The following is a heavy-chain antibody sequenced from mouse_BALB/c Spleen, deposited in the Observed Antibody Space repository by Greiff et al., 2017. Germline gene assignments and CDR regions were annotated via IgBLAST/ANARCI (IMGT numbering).Heavy chain of an antibody. V-gene: IGHV5-17*02. CDR1: GFTFSSFG. Sequence: DVMLVESGGGLVQPGGSRKLSCAASGFTFSSFGMHWVRQAPEKGLEWVAYISSGSSTIYYADTVKGRFTISRDNPKNTLFLQMTSLRSEDTAMYYCARWDYDDYYAMDYWGQGTSVTVSS. CDR2: ISSGSSTI. J-gene: IGHJ4*01. CDR3: ARWDYDDYYAMDY. D-gene: IGHD2-4*01.